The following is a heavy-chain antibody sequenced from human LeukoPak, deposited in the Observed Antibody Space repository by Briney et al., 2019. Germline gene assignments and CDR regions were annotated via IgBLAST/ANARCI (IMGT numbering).Heavy chain of an antibody. CDR1: GYTFTGYY. D-gene: IGHD2-15*01. Sequence: GASVKVSCKASGYTFTGYYRHWVRQAPGQGLEWMGWINPNSGGTNYAQKFQGRVTMTRDTSISTAYMELSRLRSDDTAVYYCARGPTFYCSGGSCYYYGMAVWGQGTTVTVSS. CDR3: ARGPTFYCSGGSCYYYGMAV. J-gene: IGHJ6*02. CDR2: INPNSGGT. V-gene: IGHV1-2*02.